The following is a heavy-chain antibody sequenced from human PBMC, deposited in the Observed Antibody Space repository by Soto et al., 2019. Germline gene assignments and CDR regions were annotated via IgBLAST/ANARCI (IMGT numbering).Heavy chain of an antibody. Sequence: PGGSLRLSXAASGFTFSSYAMSWVRQAPGKGLEWVSAISGSGGSTYYADSVKGRFTISRDNSKNTLYLQMNSLRAEDTAVYYCAKGLVATTYYYYYYGMDVWGRGTTVTVS. D-gene: IGHD5-12*01. CDR1: GFTFSSYA. J-gene: IGHJ6*02. V-gene: IGHV3-23*01. CDR2: ISGSGGST. CDR3: AKGLVATTYYYYYYGMDV.